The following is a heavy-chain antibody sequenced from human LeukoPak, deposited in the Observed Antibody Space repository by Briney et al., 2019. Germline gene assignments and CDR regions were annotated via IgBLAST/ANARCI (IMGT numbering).Heavy chain of an antibody. J-gene: IGHJ4*02. CDR3: TRGRYYEPIDS. D-gene: IGHD3-3*01. V-gene: IGHV4-59*01. CDR2: IYNSGSP. CDR1: GGSISTDY. Sequence: SETLSLTCSVSGGSISTDYWSWIRQTPGKGLEEIGYIYNSGSPNYNPSLEGRVTMSIDTSKNHFSLKLSFVTATDTAVYYCTRGRYYEPIDSWGQGTLVTVSS.